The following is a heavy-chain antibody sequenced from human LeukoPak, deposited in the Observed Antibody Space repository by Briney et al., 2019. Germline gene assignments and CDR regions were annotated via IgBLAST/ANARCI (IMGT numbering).Heavy chain of an antibody. V-gene: IGHV4-59*01. J-gene: IGHJ4*02. CDR1: GDSLGNYY. D-gene: IGHD5-18*01. Sequence: SETLSLTCTVSGDSLGNYYWSWIRQTPGKGLEFIGCIRSSGNTYYNPSLKSRVTISVDTSKNQFSLKLSSVTAADTAVYYCARGLIQLFDYWGQGTLVTVSS. CDR2: IRSSGNT. CDR3: ARGLIQLFDY.